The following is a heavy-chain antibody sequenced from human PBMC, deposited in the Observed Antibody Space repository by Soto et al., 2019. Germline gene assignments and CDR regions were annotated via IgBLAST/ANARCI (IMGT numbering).Heavy chain of an antibody. V-gene: IGHV3-48*01. D-gene: IGHD5-18*01. Sequence: GGSLRLSCAASGFTSFSYYSMNWVRQAPGKGLEWVAFISGRGSPIYYADSVRGRFTISRDNAKNSLSLEMNRLRVEDTAVYYCARVRGHSYGYVDFWGQGTLVTVSS. J-gene: IGHJ4*02. CDR1: GFTSFSYYS. CDR2: ISGRGSPI. CDR3: ARVRGHSYGYVDF.